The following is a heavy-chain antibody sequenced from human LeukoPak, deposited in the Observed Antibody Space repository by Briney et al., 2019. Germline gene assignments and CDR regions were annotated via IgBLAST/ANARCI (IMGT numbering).Heavy chain of an antibody. D-gene: IGHD1-26*01. J-gene: IGHJ3*02. CDR2: ISGSGSTI. CDR1: GFTFSSYE. V-gene: IGHV3-48*03. CDR3: ARDFGSYYGSAFDI. Sequence: PGGSLRLSCAASGFTFSSYEMNWVRQAPGKGLEWVSYISGSGSTIYYADSVKGRFTISRDNVKNSLYLQMNSLRAEDTAVYYCARDFGSYYGSAFDIWGQGTMVTVSS.